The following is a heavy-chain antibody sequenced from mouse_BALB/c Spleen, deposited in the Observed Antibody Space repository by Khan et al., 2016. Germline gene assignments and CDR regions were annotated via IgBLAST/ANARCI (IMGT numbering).Heavy chain of an antibody. V-gene: IGHV14-4*02. CDR1: VFNFKDYY. CDR2: IDPENGDT. J-gene: IGHJ2*01. Sequence: VQLQQSGAELVRSGASVKLSCTASVFNFKDYYMHWVKQRPEQGLEWIGWIDPENGDTEYAPTFQGKATMTADTSSNAAYLQFSSLTSEDSAVYYCNAIYYGSDVYFDYWGQGTTLTVSS. CDR3: NAIYYGSDVYFDY. D-gene: IGHD1-1*01.